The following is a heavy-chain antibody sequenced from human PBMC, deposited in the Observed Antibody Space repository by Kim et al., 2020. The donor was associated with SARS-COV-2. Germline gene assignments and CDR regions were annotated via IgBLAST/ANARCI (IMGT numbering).Heavy chain of an antibody. CDR3: ARGPPLTVTTDAFDI. V-gene: IGHV4-34*01. D-gene: IGHD4-17*01. J-gene: IGHJ3*02. Sequence: PSLKRRVTISVDTSKHQFSLKLSSVTAADTAVYYCARGPPLTVTTDAFDIWGQGTMVTVSS.